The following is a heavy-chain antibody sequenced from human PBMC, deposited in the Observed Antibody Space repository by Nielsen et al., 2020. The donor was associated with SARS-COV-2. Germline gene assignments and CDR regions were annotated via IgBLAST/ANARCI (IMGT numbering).Heavy chain of an antibody. D-gene: IGHD3-22*01. CDR1: GGSVSSGSYY. Sequence: SETLSLTCTVSGGSVSSGSYYWSWIRQPPGKGLEWIGYIYYSGSTNYNPSLKSRVTISVDTSKNQFSLKLSSVTAADTAVYYCAREPYYYDSSGPDYYYYGMDVWGQGTTVTVSS. CDR3: AREPYYYDSSGPDYYYYGMDV. CDR2: IYYSGST. V-gene: IGHV4-61*01. J-gene: IGHJ6*02.